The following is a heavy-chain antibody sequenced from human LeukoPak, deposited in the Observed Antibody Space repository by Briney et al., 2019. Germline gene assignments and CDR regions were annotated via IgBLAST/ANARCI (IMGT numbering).Heavy chain of an antibody. J-gene: IGHJ4*02. CDR3: ARHEKGPREYYYDSSGYYASFDY. Sequence: XTXXGGXXXSSSYYWGWIRQPPGKGLEWIESIYYSGSTYYNPSLKSRVTISVDTSKTQFSLKLSSVTAADTAVYYCARHEKGPREYYYDSSGYYASFDYWGQGTLVTVSS. CDR1: GGXXXSSSYY. CDR2: IYYSGST. D-gene: IGHD3-22*01. V-gene: IGHV4-39*01.